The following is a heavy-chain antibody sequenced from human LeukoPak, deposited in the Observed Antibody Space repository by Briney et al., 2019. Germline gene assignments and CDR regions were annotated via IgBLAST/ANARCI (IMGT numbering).Heavy chain of an antibody. J-gene: IGHJ2*01. CDR3: ARDNTWYFDL. V-gene: IGHV1-18*01. Sequence: GAPVKVSCKASGYTFSSYAISWVRQAPGQGLEWMGWISPYNGNTNSAQRFQGRVTMTTDTSTSAAYMELTSLRPDDTAVYYCARDNTWYFDLWGRGTVDSVSS. CDR2: ISPYNGNT. CDR1: GYTFSSYA. D-gene: IGHD2/OR15-2a*01.